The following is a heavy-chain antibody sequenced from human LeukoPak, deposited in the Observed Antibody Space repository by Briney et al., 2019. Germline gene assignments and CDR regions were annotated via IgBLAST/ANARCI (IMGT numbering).Heavy chain of an antibody. D-gene: IGHD4-11*01. J-gene: IGHJ3*01. CDR1: GFTFSSYS. CDR3: ARRWDYSDYRYTFDF. Sequence: GGSLRLSCAASGFTFSSYSMNWVRQAPGKGLEWVSSISSSSSYIYYADSVKGRFTISRDNAKNSLYLQMNSLRAEDTAVYYCARRWDYSDYRYTFDFWGQGTMVTVSS. CDR2: ISSSSSYI. V-gene: IGHV3-21*01.